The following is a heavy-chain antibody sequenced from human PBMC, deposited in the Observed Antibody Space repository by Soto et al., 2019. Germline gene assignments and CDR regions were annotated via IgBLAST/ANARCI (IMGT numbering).Heavy chain of an antibody. D-gene: IGHD3-9*01. CDR1: GFTFSNYG. J-gene: IGHJ4*02. V-gene: IGHV3-30*18. CDR2: ISYDGSNK. Sequence: SLRLSCAASGFTFSNYGMHWVRQAPGKGLEWVAVISYDGSNKYYADFVKGRFTISRDNSKNTLFLQVNSLRAEDTAVYYCAKDGPGAAYYTYYFDYWGQGALVTVSS. CDR3: AKDGPGAAYYTYYFDY.